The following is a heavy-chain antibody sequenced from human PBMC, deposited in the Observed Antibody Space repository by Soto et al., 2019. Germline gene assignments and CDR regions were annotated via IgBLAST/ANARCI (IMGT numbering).Heavy chain of an antibody. V-gene: IGHV1-69*08. CDR1: GGTLSSYT. CDR3: ARDKGYCSDTSCPDFDY. Sequence: QVQLVQSGAEVKKPGSSVKVSCKASGGTLSSYTFSWVRQAPGQGLEWMGRVIPNLGVTNNAKNFQGRFAIVVDTSASTAYMEPNSLRYEDTAVYYCARDKGYCSDTSCPDFDYWGQGTLVTVSS. D-gene: IGHD2-15*01. J-gene: IGHJ4*02. CDR2: VIPNLGVT.